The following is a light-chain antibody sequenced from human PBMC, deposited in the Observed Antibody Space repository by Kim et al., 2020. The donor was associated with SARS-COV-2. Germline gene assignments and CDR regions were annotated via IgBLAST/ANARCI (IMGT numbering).Light chain of an antibody. CDR1: SSNIGNNY. Sequence: QPVLTQPPSVSAAPGQRVTMSCSGSSSNIGNNYVSWYQHLPGTAPKLLIYDNDERVSGIPDRFSGSKSGTSATLAITGLQTGDEADYYCATWDSSLSAGVFGGGTQLTVL. J-gene: IGLJ2*01. V-gene: IGLV1-51*01. CDR3: ATWDSSLSAGV. CDR2: DND.